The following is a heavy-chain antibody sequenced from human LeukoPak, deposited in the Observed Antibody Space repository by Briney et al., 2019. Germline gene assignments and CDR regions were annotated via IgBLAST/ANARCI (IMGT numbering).Heavy chain of an antibody. CDR1: GYTFTSYG. CDR2: ISAYNGNT. Sequence: ASVKVSCKASGYTFTSYGISWVRQAPGQGLEWMGWISAYNGNTNYARKLQGRVTMTTDTSTSTAYMELRSLRSDDTAVYYCARDMFKYYYDSSGYPDYWGQGTLVTVSS. D-gene: IGHD3-22*01. V-gene: IGHV1-18*01. J-gene: IGHJ4*02. CDR3: ARDMFKYYYDSSGYPDY.